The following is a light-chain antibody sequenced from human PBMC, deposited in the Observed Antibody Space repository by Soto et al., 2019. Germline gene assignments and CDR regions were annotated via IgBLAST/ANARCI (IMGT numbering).Light chain of an antibody. J-gene: IGLJ3*02. Sequence: QSVLTQPPSVSGAPGQRVTISCTASSSNLGAGYDVHWYQHLPGTVPKLLIYGNSNRPSGVPDRFSGSKSGTSASLAITGLQAEDEADYYCQSYDSSLSGWVFGGGTKLTVL. CDR3: QSYDSSLSGWV. CDR1: SSNLGAGYD. V-gene: IGLV1-40*01. CDR2: GNS.